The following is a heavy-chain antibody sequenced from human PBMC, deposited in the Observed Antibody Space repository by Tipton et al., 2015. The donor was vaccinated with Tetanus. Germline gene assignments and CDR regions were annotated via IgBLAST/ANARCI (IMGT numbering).Heavy chain of an antibody. CDR3: SGTSGYLSSSY. D-gene: IGHD3-3*01. V-gene: IGHV4-59*01. CDR2: IDYFGTT. Sequence: TLSLTCTVSGGSISTYHWNWIRQFPGKGLEWIGYIDYFGTTKYNPSLKSRVAMSVDTSKNQLSLKLSPVTSADTAVYYYSGTSGYLSSSYWGQGTLVTVSS. CDR1: GGSISTYH. J-gene: IGHJ1*01.